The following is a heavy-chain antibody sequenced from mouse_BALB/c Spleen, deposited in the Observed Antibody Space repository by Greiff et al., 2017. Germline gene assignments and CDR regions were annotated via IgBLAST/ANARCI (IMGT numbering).Heavy chain of an antibody. D-gene: IGHD2-3*01. V-gene: IGHV2-9*02. CDR3: ARVWLLRDYYAMDY. CDR2: IWAGGST. Sequence: VKLVESGPGLVAPSQSLSITCTVSGFSLTSYGVHWVRQPPGKGLEWLGVIWAGGSTNYNSALMSRLSISKDNSKSQVFLKMNSLQTDDTAMYYCARVWLLRDYYAMDYWGQGTSVTVSS. J-gene: IGHJ4*01. CDR1: GFSLTSYG.